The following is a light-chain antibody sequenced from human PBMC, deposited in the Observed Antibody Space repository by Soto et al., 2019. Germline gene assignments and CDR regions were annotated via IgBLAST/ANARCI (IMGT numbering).Light chain of an antibody. CDR3: PQCSNWPPT. CDR1: QSVSSY. CDR2: DAS. Sequence: DIGVTRSPGILPLCNGDRATLSCRASQSVSSYLAWYQQKPGQPPRLLIYDASDRATGIPDRFSGSGSGTDFTLTISRLVPEDFAVYYCPQCSNWPPTFGQGT. J-gene: IGKJ5*01. V-gene: IGKV3-11*01.